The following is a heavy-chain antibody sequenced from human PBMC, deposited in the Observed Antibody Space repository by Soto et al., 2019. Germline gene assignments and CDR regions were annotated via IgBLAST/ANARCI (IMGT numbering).Heavy chain of an antibody. Sequence: QLPLQESDSGLVKPSQTLSLSCTVSGASVTRHSYSCNWFRQPPGRGLEWIGYITHSGDSYYHPSLNGRVSFSLDKSTNQFSLNLSSLTAADTAMYYCVTDKVRNWFDPWGQGALVIVSS. CDR2: ITHSGDS. J-gene: IGHJ5*02. CDR1: GASVTRHSYS. V-gene: IGHV4-30-2*01. CDR3: VTDKVRNWFDP.